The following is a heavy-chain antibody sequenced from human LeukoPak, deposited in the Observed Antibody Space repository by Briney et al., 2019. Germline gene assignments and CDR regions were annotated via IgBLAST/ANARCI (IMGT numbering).Heavy chain of an antibody. CDR2: IRGDGNYI. J-gene: IGHJ4*02. CDR3: ARLFGGVTTFDY. CDR1: GFSFGNFW. D-gene: IGHD2-8*02. V-gene: IGHV3-7*01. Sequence: GGSLRLSCVASGFSFGNFWMSWVRQAPGRGLQWVANIRGDGNYIYYEDSLRGRFIVSRDNAWNSLYLQMYNLRAEDTAVYYCARLFGGVTTFDYWGQGALVTVSS.